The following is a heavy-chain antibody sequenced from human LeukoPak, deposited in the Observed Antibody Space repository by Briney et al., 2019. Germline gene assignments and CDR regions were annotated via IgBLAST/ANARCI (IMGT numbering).Heavy chain of an antibody. Sequence: GGSLRLSCAASGFTFSNYWMHWVRQVPGKGLVWVSRIYRDGSNTDYADSVKGRFLISRDNVKNTLYQQMNSLRADDTAVYYCARDGDAYNFDFWGQGALVTVSS. CDR1: GFTFSNYW. D-gene: IGHD5-24*01. J-gene: IGHJ4*02. CDR3: ARDGDAYNFDF. V-gene: IGHV3-74*01. CDR2: IYRDGSNT.